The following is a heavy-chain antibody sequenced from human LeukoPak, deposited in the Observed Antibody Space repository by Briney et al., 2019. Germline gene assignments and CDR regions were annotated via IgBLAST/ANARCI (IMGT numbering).Heavy chain of an antibody. V-gene: IGHV3-11*01. Sequence: GGSLRLSCAASGFTFSDYYMSWLRQAPGKGLEWVSYISSSGSTIYYADSVKGRFTISRDNAKNSLYLQMNSLRAEDTAVYYCARESGSVVRGSSWYYYYYMDVWGKGTTVTVSS. CDR1: GFTFSDYY. J-gene: IGHJ6*03. CDR3: ARESGSVVRGSSWYYYYYMDV. CDR2: ISSSGSTI. D-gene: IGHD3-10*01.